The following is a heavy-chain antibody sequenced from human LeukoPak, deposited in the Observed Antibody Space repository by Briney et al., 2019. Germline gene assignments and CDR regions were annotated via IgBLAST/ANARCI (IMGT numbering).Heavy chain of an antibody. CDR3: AKGLSVYSSSSPGY. Sequence: GGSLRLSCAASGFTFSSYAMSWVRQAPGKGLEWVSAISGSGGSTYYADSVKGRFTISRDNSKNTLYLQMNSLRVEDTAVYFCAKGLSVYSSSSPGYWGQGTLVTVSS. J-gene: IGHJ4*02. D-gene: IGHD6-13*01. CDR1: GFTFSSYA. V-gene: IGHV3-23*01. CDR2: ISGSGGST.